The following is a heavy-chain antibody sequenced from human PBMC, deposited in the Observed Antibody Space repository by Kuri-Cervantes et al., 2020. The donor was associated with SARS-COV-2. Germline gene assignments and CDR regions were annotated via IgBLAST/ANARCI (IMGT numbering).Heavy chain of an antibody. V-gene: IGHV4-30-4*02. CDR1: GGSISSGDYY. Sequence: SETLSLTCTVSGGSISSGDYYWSWIRQPPGKGLEWIGYIYYSGSTYYNPSLKSRVTISVDTSKNQSSLKLSSVTAADTAVYYCARDKGTYKKSYYYYYYMYVWGKGTTVTVSS. CDR3: ARDKGTYKKSYYYYYYMYV. CDR2: IYYSGST. D-gene: IGHD1-14*01. J-gene: IGHJ6*03.